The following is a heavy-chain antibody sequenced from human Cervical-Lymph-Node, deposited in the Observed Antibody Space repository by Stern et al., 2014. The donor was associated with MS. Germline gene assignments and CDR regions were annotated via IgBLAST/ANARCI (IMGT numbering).Heavy chain of an antibody. J-gene: IGHJ4*02. Sequence: DQLVQSGAEVKKPGESLKISCQVSGYNFPVYWIGWVRPTPGKGLEWMGIIYPPDSDTRYSPSFQGQVSMSVDKSVSTAYLQWSSLKASDTALYFCARHTGDYAFDYWGQGTLVIVSS. CDR1: GYNFPVYW. CDR3: ARHTGDYAFDY. V-gene: IGHV5-51*01. D-gene: IGHD4-17*01. CDR2: IYPPDSDT.